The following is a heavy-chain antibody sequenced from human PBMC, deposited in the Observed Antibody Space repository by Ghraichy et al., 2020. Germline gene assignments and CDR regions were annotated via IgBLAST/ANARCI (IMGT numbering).Heavy chain of an antibody. V-gene: IGHV3-30*01. Sequence: GESLNISCAASGFTFRSYAMHWVRQAPGKGLEWVALISYDGTNKYYADSVKGRFTISRDNSKNPLYLQMNSLRAEDTAVFYCARDLCGGDCAYKFHYGMDVWGQGTTVTVSS. CDR1: GFTFRSYA. CDR2: ISYDGTNK. CDR3: ARDLCGGDCAYKFHYGMDV. D-gene: IGHD2-21*02. J-gene: IGHJ6*02.